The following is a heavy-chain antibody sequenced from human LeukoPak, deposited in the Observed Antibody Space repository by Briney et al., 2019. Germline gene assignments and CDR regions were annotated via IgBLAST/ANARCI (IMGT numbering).Heavy chain of an antibody. J-gene: IGHJ5*02. CDR2: TYYRSKWSS. Sequence: SQTLSLTCAISGDSVSSKSAAWNWIRQSPSRGLEWLGRTYYRSKWSSGYAESVTSRITVNPDTSKNQFSLQLKSVTPEDTAVYYCARALGYCSGGSCTRGYNWFDPWGQGTLVTVSS. D-gene: IGHD2-15*01. CDR3: ARALGYCSGGSCTRGYNWFDP. V-gene: IGHV6-1*01. CDR1: GDSVSSKSAA.